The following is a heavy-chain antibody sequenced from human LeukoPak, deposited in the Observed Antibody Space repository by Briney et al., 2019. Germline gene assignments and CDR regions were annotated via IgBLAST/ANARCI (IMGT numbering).Heavy chain of an antibody. J-gene: IGHJ4*02. V-gene: IGHV3-30*18. CDR2: ISYDGSNK. CDR1: GFTFSSYG. Sequence: GGSLRLSCAASGFTFSSYGMHWVRQAPGKGLEWVAVISYDGSNKYYADSVKGRFTISRDNSKNTLYLQMNSLRAEDTAVYYCAKEVQFWGQGTLVTVSS. D-gene: IGHD1-1*01. CDR3: AKEVQF.